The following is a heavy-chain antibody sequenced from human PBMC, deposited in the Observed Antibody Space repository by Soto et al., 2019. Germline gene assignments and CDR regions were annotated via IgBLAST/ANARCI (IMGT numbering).Heavy chain of an antibody. V-gene: IGHV3-11*01. J-gene: IGHJ4*02. CDR2: ISISGTPI. CDR3: ARSQGPFWYFDY. CDR1: GFTFSYYY. Sequence: GGSLRLCCAASGFTFSYYYMSWIRQAPGKGLVWVSYISISGTPIYYEDSMNGRFTISRDNAKNELYLQMSRLSAEDTAFYYCARSQGPFWYFDYWGQGILVTAPQ.